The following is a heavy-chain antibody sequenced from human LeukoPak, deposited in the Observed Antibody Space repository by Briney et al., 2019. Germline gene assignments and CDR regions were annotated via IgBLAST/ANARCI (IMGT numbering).Heavy chain of an antibody. Sequence: LSLTCAVYGGSFSGYYMSWIRQAPGKGLEWVSYISSSGSTIYYADSVKGRFTISRDNAKNSLYLQMNSLRAEDTAVYYCARDGYSYGPLDYWGQGTLVTVSS. J-gene: IGHJ4*02. CDR3: ARDGYSYGPLDY. CDR1: GGSFSGYY. D-gene: IGHD5-18*01. CDR2: ISSSGSTI. V-gene: IGHV3-11*01.